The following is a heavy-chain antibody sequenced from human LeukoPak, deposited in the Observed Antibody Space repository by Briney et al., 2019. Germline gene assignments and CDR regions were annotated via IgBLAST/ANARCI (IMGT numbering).Heavy chain of an antibody. CDR2: IYSGGST. Sequence: GGSLRLSCAASGFTVSSNYMSWVRQAPGKGLEWVSVIYSGGSTHYADSVKGRFTISRDNYKNTLYLQMNSLRAEDTAVYYCARAWYYYDSSGYRDWGQGTLVTVSS. J-gene: IGHJ4*02. D-gene: IGHD3-22*01. CDR1: GFTVSSNY. CDR3: ARAWYYYDSSGYRD. V-gene: IGHV3-53*01.